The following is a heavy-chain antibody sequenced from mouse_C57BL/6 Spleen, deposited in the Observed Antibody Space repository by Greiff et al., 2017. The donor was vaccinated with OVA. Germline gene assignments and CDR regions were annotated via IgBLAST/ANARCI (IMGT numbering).Heavy chain of an antibody. CDR1: GYSITSGYY. CDR3: ARHWAYYFDY. CDR2: ISYDGSN. V-gene: IGHV3-6*01. J-gene: IGHJ2*01. Sequence: EVKLMESGPGLVKPSQSLSLTCSVTGYSITSGYYWNWIRQFPGNKLEWMGYISYDGSNNYNPSLKNRISITRDTSKNQFFLKLNSVTTEDTATYYCARHWAYYFDYWGQGTTLTVSS. D-gene: IGHD4-1*01.